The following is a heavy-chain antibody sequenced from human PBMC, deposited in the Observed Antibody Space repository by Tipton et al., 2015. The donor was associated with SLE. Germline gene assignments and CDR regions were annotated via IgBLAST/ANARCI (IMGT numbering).Heavy chain of an antibody. CDR3: AHLPSATHDWYFDL. CDR2: IYTGGNT. D-gene: IGHD2-2*01. CDR1: GFTFSSYA. V-gene: IGHV3-66*02. J-gene: IGHJ2*01. Sequence: SLRLSCAASGFTFSSYAMSWVRQAPGKGLEWVAVIYTGGNTYYADSVKGRFTISRDNSKNTLDLQMNSLRAEDTAVYYCAHLPSATHDWYFDLWGRGTLVTVSS.